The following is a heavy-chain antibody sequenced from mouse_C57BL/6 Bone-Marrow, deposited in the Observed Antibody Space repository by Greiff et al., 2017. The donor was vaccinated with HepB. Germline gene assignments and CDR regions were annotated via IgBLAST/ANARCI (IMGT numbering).Heavy chain of an antibody. V-gene: IGHV1-63*01. CDR2: IYPGGGYT. CDR3: ARVGYGAMDY. CDR1: GYTFTNYW. J-gene: IGHJ4*01. D-gene: IGHD1-1*02. Sequence: QVQLQQSGAELVRPGTSVKMSCKASGYTFTNYWIGWAKQRPGHGLEWIGEIYPGGGYTNYNEKFKGKATLTADKSSSTAYMQFSSLTSEDSAIYYCARVGYGAMDYWVQGTSVTVSS.